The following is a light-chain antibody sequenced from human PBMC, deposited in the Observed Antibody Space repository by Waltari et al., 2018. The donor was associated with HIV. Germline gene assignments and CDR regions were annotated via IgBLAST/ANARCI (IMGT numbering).Light chain of an antibody. CDR3: CSYTKLTTQYVL. CDR1: TTDIGGYNY. Sequence: QSALTQPASVSGSPGQSITISCNGTTTDIGGYNYVSWYQRHPDKAPNLIIFCVSNRPSGISSRFSGSKSGNTASLTISGLQAEDEADYYCCSYTKLTTQYVLFGGGTKLTVL. V-gene: IGLV2-14*03. J-gene: IGLJ2*01. CDR2: CVS.